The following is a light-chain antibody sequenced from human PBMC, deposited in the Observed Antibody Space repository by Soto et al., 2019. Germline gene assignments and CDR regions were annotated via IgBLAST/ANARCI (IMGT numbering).Light chain of an antibody. Sequence: DIQMTQSPSSVSASVGDRVTITCRASQGISSRLAWYQQKPGKAPNLLIYAASSLQSGVPSRFSGSGSETDLTLTIGSLQPEEFATYYCQQSNSFPLTFGGGTKVEIK. CDR1: QGISSR. J-gene: IGKJ4*01. V-gene: IGKV1-12*01. CDR3: QQSNSFPLT. CDR2: AAS.